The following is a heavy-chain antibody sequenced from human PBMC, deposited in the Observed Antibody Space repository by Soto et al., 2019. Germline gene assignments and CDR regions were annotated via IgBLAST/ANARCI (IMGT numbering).Heavy chain of an antibody. Sequence: SEALSLTCAVYDGSSSKYYWSWIRQPPGKGLEWIGEINHSGSTNYNASLKSRVTISEDMSKKQFSLELRFVTAADTAVYYCARGGLIRGVLYYWGQGTLVTVSS. CDR3: ARGGLIRGVLYY. CDR2: INHSGST. D-gene: IGHD3-10*01. J-gene: IGHJ4*02. V-gene: IGHV4-34*01. CDR1: DGSSSKYY.